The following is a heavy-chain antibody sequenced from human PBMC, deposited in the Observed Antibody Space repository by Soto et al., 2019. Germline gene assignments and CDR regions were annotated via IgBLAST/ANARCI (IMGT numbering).Heavy chain of an antibody. V-gene: IGHV4-39*01. CDR3: ARRGGLAAAIWGY. CDR1: GGSISSSSYY. CDR2: IYYSGST. D-gene: IGHD6-13*01. J-gene: IGHJ4*02. Sequence: SETLSLTCTVSGGSISSSSYYWGWIRQPPGRGLEWIGSIYYSGSTYYNPSLKSRVTISVDTSKNQFSLKLSCVTAADTAVYYCARRGGLAAAIWGYWGQGTLVTVS.